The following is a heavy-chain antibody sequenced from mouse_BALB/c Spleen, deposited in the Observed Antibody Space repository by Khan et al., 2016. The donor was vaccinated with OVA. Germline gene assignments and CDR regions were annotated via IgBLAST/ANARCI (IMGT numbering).Heavy chain of an antibody. CDR1: GYSITSDYA. CDR2: ISYSGRT. CDR3: ASSVTITTVVATDFDY. J-gene: IGHJ2*01. V-gene: IGHV3-2*02. Sequence: EVELVESGPGLVKPSQSLSLTCTVTGYSITSDYAWNWIRQFPGNKLEWVGYISYSGRTSYHPSLKSRISITRDTSKNQFFLQLSSVTTEDTATYYCASSVTITTVVATDFDYWGQGTTLTVSS. D-gene: IGHD1-1*01.